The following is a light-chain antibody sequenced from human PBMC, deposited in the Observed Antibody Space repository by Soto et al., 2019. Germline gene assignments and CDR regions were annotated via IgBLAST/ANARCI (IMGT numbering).Light chain of an antibody. Sequence: PPFLSASAVDIVTITCRASQGISSFLAWYQQKPGRAPKLLIYAASTLQSGVPSRFSGSGSGTEFTLTITSLQPEDFATYYCQRLNFFPITFGQGTRLEIK. CDR3: QRLNFFPIT. V-gene: IGKV1-9*01. J-gene: IGKJ5*01. CDR2: AAS. CDR1: QGISSF.